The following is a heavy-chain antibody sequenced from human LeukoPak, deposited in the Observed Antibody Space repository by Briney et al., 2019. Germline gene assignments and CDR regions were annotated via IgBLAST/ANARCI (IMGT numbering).Heavy chain of an antibody. CDR1: GFTFSSSA. V-gene: IGHV3-30*04. J-gene: IGHJ4*02. Sequence: GRSLRLSCAASGFTFSSSAMHWVRPAPRKGLERVALISYDGSNKYYAHSLKGRFTTSRDNSKSTLYLQMNSLRAEDTAVYYCARDPQEYQLLFDYWGQGTLVTVSS. CDR3: ARDPQEYQLLFDY. D-gene: IGHD2-2*01. CDR2: ISYDGSNK.